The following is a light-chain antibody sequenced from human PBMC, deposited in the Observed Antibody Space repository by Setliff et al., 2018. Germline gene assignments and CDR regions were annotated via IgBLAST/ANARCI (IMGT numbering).Light chain of an antibody. J-gene: IGLJ1*01. Sequence: ALAQPASVSGSPGQSITISCTGSSSDVGGYNHVSWYQQHPGKAPKLMIYDVGKRPSGVSNRFSGSKSGNTASLTISGLQAEDEADYYCSSYTGSNSHVFGTGTKVTVL. V-gene: IGLV2-14*01. CDR2: DVG. CDR1: SSDVGGYNH. CDR3: SSYTGSNSHV.